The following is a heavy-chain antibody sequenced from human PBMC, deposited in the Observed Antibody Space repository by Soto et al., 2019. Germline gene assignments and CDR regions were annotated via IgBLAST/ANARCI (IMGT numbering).Heavy chain of an antibody. Sequence: QVQLQESGPGLVKPSETLSLTCTVSGGSISSYYWSWIRQPPGKGLEWIGYIYYSGSTNYNPSLKSRVTSSVATSKNQFSLKLSSVTAADTAVYYCARTYSRGWYYFDYWGQGTLVTVSS. CDR2: IYYSGST. D-gene: IGHD6-19*01. CDR1: GGSISSYY. J-gene: IGHJ4*02. V-gene: IGHV4-59*01. CDR3: ARTYSRGWYYFDY.